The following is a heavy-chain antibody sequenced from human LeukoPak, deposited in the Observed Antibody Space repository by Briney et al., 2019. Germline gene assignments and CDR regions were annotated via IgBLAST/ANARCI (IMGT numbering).Heavy chain of an antibody. CDR1: GFTFSAYG. V-gene: IGHV3-30*02. Sequence: GGSLRLSCAASGFTFSAYGMHWVRQAPGKGLEWVAVIWYDGSNKYYADSVKGRFTISRDNSKNTLFLQMNSLRAEDTAVYYCAKASYYDSSGYYYFDYWGQGTLVTVSS. CDR3: AKASYYDSSGYYYFDY. D-gene: IGHD3-22*01. J-gene: IGHJ4*02. CDR2: IWYDGSNK.